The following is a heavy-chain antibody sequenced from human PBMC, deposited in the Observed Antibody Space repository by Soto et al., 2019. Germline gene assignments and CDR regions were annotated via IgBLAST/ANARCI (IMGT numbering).Heavy chain of an antibody. V-gene: IGHV1-69*13. Sequence: GASVKVSCKASGGTFSSYAISWVRQAPGQGLEWMGGIIPIFGTANYAQKFQGRVTITADESTSTAYMELSSLRSEDTAVYYCARDRPDYYESSALGVWFDPWGQGTLVTVSS. CDR3: ARDRPDYYESSALGVWFDP. D-gene: IGHD3-22*01. CDR2: IIPIFGTA. CDR1: GGTFSSYA. J-gene: IGHJ5*02.